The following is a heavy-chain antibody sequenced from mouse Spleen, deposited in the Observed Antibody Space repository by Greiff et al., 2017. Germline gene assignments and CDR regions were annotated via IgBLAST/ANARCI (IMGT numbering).Heavy chain of an antibody. CDR1: GFSLTSYG. J-gene: IGHJ1*01. CDR3: ARNRFVTTARYFDV. CDR2: IWSGGST. Sequence: VQLVESGPGLVQPSQSLSITCTVSGFSLTSYGVHWVRQPPGKGLEWLGVIWSGGSTDYNAAFISRLSISKDNSKSQVFFKMNSLQADDTAIYYCARNRFVTTARYFDVWGAGTTVTVSS. D-gene: IGHD1-2*01. V-gene: IGHV2-4*02.